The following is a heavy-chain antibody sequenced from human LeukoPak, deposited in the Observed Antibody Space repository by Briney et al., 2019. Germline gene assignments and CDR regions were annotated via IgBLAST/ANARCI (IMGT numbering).Heavy chain of an antibody. CDR1: GFTFNNFV. Sequence: TGGSLRLSCAASGFTFNNFVMNWVRQAPGKGLEWVAHIDVRGDSILYADSVKGRFTISRDSAKNSLYLQMNSLRAEDTAVYYCAREDNVWNLLYNYYMDVWGKGTTVTVSS. D-gene: IGHD1-1*01. V-gene: IGHV3-48*04. J-gene: IGHJ6*03. CDR3: AREDNVWNLLYNYYMDV. CDR2: IDVRGDSI.